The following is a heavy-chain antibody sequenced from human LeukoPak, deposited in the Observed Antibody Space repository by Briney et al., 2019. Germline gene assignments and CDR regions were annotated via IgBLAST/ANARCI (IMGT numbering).Heavy chain of an antibody. D-gene: IGHD2-2*01. CDR3: ARDKGPDCSSTSCYGGGSDY. CDR1: GYTFTGYY. J-gene: IGHJ4*02. CDR2: INPNSGGT. Sequence: ASVKVSCKASGYTFTGYYMHWVRQAPGQGLEWMGWINPNSGGTNYAQKFQGRVTMTRDTSTSTVYMELSSLRSEDTAVYYCARDKGPDCSSTSCYGGGSDYWGQGTLVTVSS. V-gene: IGHV1-2*02.